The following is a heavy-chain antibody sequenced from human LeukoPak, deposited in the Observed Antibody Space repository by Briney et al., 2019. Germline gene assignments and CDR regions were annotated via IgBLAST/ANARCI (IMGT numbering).Heavy chain of an antibody. CDR2: IYYTGST. Sequence: SETLSLTCTVSGGSINGYYWSWIRQSPGKGLESLGYIYYTGSTNYNPSLKSRVTMSVDTSRNQFFLRLSSVTAADTAVYYCARGRYLTTWGGAAAGFLDYWGQGTLVTVST. V-gene: IGHV4-59*12. CDR1: GGSINGYY. J-gene: IGHJ4*02. CDR3: ARGRYLTTWGGAAAGFLDY. D-gene: IGHD6-13*01.